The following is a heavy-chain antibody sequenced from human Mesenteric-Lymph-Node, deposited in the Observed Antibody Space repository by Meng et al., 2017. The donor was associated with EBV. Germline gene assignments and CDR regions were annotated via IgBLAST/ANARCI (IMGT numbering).Heavy chain of an antibody. Sequence: QVRVGVAGPGLVTPSGTLTRTCTVFGVTYSSVSYYWVWHWQCLGQIQEWIAASYCISGTNYNPSLVSIATVTVDTTKIQYFQKLSSVAAADTAVEYCALTDVYSVTRFDPWGQGTLVTVSS. V-gene: IGHV4-61*01. J-gene: IGHJ5*02. D-gene: IGHD4-11*01. CDR2: SYCISGT. CDR1: GVTYSSVSYY. CDR3: ALTDVYSVTRFDP.